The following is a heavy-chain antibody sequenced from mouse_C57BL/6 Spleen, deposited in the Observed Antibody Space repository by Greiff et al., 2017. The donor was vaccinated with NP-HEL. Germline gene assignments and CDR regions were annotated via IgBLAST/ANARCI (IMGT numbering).Heavy chain of an antibody. CDR2: IRNKANGYTT. V-gene: IGHV7-3*01. CDR3: ARYSNYGGAWFAY. J-gene: IGHJ3*01. CDR1: GFTFTDYY. D-gene: IGHD2-1*01. Sequence: EVKLMESGGGLVQPGGSLSLSCAASGFTFTDYYMSWVRQPPGKALEWLGFIRNKANGYTTEYSASVKGRFTISRDNSQSILYLQMNALRAEDSATYYCARYSNYGGAWFAYWGQGTLVTVSA.